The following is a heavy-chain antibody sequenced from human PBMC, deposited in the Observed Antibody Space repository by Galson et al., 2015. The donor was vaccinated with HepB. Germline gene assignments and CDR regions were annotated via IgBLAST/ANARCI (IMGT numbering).Heavy chain of an antibody. V-gene: IGHV3-33*08. D-gene: IGHD6-19*01. Sequence: SLRLSCAAAGFTFSGYWMTWVRQAPGKGLEWVALIWRDGTNKYYSDSVKGRFTISRDNSKNILYLQMNSLRAEDTAVYYCVREHNSGWYLDHWGQGTLVTVSS. CDR2: IWRDGTNK. CDR1: GFTFSGYW. CDR3: VREHNSGWYLDH. J-gene: IGHJ4*02.